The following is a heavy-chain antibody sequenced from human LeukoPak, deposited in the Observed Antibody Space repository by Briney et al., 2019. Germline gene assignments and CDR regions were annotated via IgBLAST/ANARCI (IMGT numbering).Heavy chain of an antibody. CDR2: ISGSGGST. Sequence: GGSLRLSCAASGFNFSGYGMSRVRQAPEKGLEWVSAISGSGGSTYYADSVKGRFTISRDNSKNTLYLQVNSLRAEDTAVYYCAKCRITMVRGVIPYFDYWGQGTLVTVSS. V-gene: IGHV3-23*01. D-gene: IGHD3-10*01. J-gene: IGHJ4*02. CDR3: AKCRITMVRGVIPYFDY. CDR1: GFNFSGYG.